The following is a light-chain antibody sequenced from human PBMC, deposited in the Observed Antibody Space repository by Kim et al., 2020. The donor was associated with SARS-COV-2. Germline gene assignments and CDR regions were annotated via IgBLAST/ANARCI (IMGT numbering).Light chain of an antibody. V-gene: IGLV3-25*03. Sequence: SYELTQPPSVSVSPGQTAGITCSGDALPKQYAYWYQQKPGQAPVLVIYKDSARPSGIPERFSGSSSGTTVTLTISGVQAEDEADYYCQSADSSGTYWVFGGGTQLTVL. CDR1: ALPKQY. CDR3: QSADSSGTYWV. CDR2: KDS. J-gene: IGLJ3*02.